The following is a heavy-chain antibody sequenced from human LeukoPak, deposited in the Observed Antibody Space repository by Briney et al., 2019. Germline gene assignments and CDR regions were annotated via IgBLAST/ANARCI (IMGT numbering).Heavy chain of an antibody. CDR2: ISFYGSKT. J-gene: IGHJ5*02. CDR3: ARVSGPVAFRNWLDP. V-gene: IGHV3-30*03. Sequence: GGSLTLPCAASGFTFSSYTMHWLRQAPGRGLEWVAAISFYGSKTFYADSVKGRFTISRDNSNNTVFLQMTRLTPEDTSTFYCARVSGPVAFRNWLDPWGQGSLVIVSS. CDR1: GFTFSSYT. D-gene: IGHD1-14*01.